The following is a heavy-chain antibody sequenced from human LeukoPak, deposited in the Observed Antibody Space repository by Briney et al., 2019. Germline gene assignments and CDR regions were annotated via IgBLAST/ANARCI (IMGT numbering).Heavy chain of an antibody. CDR1: GGPFSGYY. D-gene: IGHD5-24*01. Sequence: MPSETLSLTCAVYGGPFSGYYWSWNRQPPGKGLEWIGEINHSGSTNYNPSLKSRVTISVDTSKNQFSLKLSSVTAADTAVYYCAREKVAGRWLLRGAHLDYWGQGTLVTVSS. J-gene: IGHJ4*02. V-gene: IGHV4-34*01. CDR2: INHSGST. CDR3: AREKVAGRWLLRGAHLDY.